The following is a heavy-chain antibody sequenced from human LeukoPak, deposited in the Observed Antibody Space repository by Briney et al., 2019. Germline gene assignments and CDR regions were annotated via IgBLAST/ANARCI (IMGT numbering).Heavy chain of an antibody. CDR3: ARGPGYSSGWYRFFHY. CDR1: GGSISSSNW. V-gene: IGHV4-4*02. CDR2: INHSGST. Sequence: SGTLSLTCAVSGGSISSSNWWSWVRQPPGKGLEWIGEINHSGSTNYNPSLKSRVTISVDTSKNQFSLKLSSVTAADTAVYYCARGPGYSSGWYRFFHYWGQGTLVTVSS. J-gene: IGHJ4*02. D-gene: IGHD6-19*01.